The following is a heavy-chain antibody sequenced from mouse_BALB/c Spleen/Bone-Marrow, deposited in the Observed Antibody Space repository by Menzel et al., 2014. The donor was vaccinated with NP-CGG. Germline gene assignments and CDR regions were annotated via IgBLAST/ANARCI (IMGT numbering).Heavy chain of an antibody. J-gene: IGHJ1*01. D-gene: IGHD1-1*01. CDR1: GFNIKDTY. Sequence: EVQLQQSVAELVKPGASVKLSCTASGFNIKDTYVHWVKQRPEQGLEWIGRIDPANGNTKYDPKFQGKATITADTSSNTAYLQLSSLTSEDTAVYYCASYYYGRYFDVWGAGTTVTVSS. CDR2: IDPANGNT. V-gene: IGHV14-3*02. CDR3: ASYYYGRYFDV.